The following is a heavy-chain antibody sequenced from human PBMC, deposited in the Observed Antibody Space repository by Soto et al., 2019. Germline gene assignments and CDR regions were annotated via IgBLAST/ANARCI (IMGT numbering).Heavy chain of an antibody. Sequence: QVQLVESGGGVVQPGRSLRLSCAASGFTFSNYAIHWVRQAPGKGLEWVAVVSDDGDNKYYAGSVKGRFTISRDNSKNTLHLQMTSLRPEDTAVDYCARDEQLARGDFYYVMDVWGQGTTVTVSS. D-gene: IGHD3-10*01. CDR1: GFTFSNYA. CDR3: ARDEQLARGDFYYVMDV. CDR2: VSDDGDNK. J-gene: IGHJ6*02. V-gene: IGHV3-30*03.